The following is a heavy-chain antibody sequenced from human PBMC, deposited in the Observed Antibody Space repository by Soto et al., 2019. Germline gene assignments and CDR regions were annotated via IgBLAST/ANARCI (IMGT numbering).Heavy chain of an antibody. V-gene: IGHV4-34*01. CDR2: VNHIGSA. CDR1: GGSFSGYY. J-gene: IGHJ4*02. CDR3: ARSAGYFY. D-gene: IGHD6-25*01. Sequence: PSETLSLTCAVYGGSFSGYYWSWVRQPPGKGLEWIGEVNHIGSAKYNPSLKGRVTISIDTSIHQFSLKLRSVTAADTAIYYCARSAGYFYWGQGTPVTVSS.